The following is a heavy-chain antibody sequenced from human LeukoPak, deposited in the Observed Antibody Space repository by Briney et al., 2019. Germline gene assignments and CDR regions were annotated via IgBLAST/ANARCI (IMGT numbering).Heavy chain of an antibody. CDR3: ARARSLAGTAMVTFDY. D-gene: IGHD5-18*01. J-gene: IGHJ4*02. V-gene: IGHV1-69*05. CDR1: GGTFSSYA. Sequence: LVKVSCKASGGTFSSYAISWVRQAPGQGLEWMGGIIPIFGTANYAQKFQGRVTITTDESTSTAYMELSSLRSEDTAVYYCARARSLAGTAMVTFDYWGQGTLVTVSS. CDR2: IIPIFGTA.